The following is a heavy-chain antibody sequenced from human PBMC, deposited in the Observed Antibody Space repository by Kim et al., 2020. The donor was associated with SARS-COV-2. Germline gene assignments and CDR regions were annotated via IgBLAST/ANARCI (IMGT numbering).Heavy chain of an antibody. Sequence: GGSLRLSCIASGFSFNYAWMTWVRQVPGKGLEWLGRIKDKSDGETVDYAPPVRGRFTISRDDSKNTLYLDLNSLKIDDTGVYYCTALTITPHWGPGALVTVSS. CDR1: GFSFNYAW. D-gene: IGHD2-15*01. J-gene: IGHJ4*02. CDR3: TALTITPH. CDR2: IKDKSDGETV. V-gene: IGHV3-15*05.